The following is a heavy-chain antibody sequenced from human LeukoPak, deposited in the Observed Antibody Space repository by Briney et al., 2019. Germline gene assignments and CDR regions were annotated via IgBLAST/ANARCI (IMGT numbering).Heavy chain of an antibody. Sequence: GGSLTLSCTGTGFNFNMFAINWVRQAPGQGLEWVSGLSRGGSTTNYADSVKGRFTVSRDRSTNTVFLQMNSLRPKDTALYYCAKEQRIRHCSEGVCTEGYYFDYWGQGTLVTVSS. CDR3: AKEQRIRHCSEGVCTEGYYFDY. J-gene: IGHJ4*02. CDR2: LSRGGSTT. D-gene: IGHD2-8*01. CDR1: GFNFNMFA. V-gene: IGHV3-23*01.